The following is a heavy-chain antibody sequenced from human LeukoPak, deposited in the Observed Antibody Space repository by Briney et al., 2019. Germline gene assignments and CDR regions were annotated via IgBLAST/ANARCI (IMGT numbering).Heavy chain of an antibody. J-gene: IGHJ4*02. CDR3: AKDFESYYYGSGGPSWYYFDY. V-gene: IGHV3-23*01. CDR1: GFTFSSYA. Sequence: GGSLRLSCAASGFTFSSYAMSWVRQAPGKGLEWVSAISGSGGSTYYADSVKGRFTISRDNSKNTLYLQMNSLRAEDTAVYYCAKDFESYYYGSGGPSWYYFDYWGQGTLVTVSS. D-gene: IGHD3-10*01. CDR2: ISGSGGST.